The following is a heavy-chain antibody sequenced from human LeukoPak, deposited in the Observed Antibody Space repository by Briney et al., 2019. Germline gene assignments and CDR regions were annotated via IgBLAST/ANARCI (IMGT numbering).Heavy chain of an antibody. Sequence: PGGSLRLSCAASGFTFSSYAMSWVRQAPGKGLEWVANMNPDGSTKNYVDSVRGRFTISRDNAKNSLYLQMNSLRVDDTAVYYCARDSGYSAFDYWGQGTLVTVSS. J-gene: IGHJ4*02. D-gene: IGHD5-12*01. CDR1: GFTFSSYA. V-gene: IGHV3-7*05. CDR2: MNPDGSTK. CDR3: ARDSGYSAFDY.